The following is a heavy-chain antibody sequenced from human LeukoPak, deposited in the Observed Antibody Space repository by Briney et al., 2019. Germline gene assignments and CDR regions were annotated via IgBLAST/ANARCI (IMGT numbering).Heavy chain of an antibody. D-gene: IGHD3-3*01. CDR3: ARDVGYYSGDY. Sequence: GGSLRLSCAASGFTFSSYWMNWVRQVPGKGLEWVANIKGDGSVKKYEDSVKGRFTISRDNAKDSLYLQMNSLRAEDTAVYYCARDVGYYSGDYWGQGTLVTVSS. V-gene: IGHV3-7*01. CDR2: IKGDGSVK. J-gene: IGHJ4*02. CDR1: GFTFSSYW.